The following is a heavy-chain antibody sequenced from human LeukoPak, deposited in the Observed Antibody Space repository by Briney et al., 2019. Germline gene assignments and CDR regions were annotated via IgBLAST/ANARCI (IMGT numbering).Heavy chain of an antibody. CDR2: ISGSGGST. CDR3: ARKDSSSSWYIFDY. Sequence: PGGSLRLSCAASGFTFSSYAMSWVRQAPGKGLEWVSGISGSGGSTYYADSVKGRFTISRDNAKNSLYLQMNSLRAEDTAVYYCARKDSSSSWYIFDYWGQGTLVTVSS. CDR1: GFTFSSYA. J-gene: IGHJ4*02. D-gene: IGHD6-13*01. V-gene: IGHV3-23*01.